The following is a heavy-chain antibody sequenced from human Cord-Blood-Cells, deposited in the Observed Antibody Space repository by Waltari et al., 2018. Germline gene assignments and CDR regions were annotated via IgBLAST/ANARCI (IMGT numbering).Heavy chain of an antibody. CDR2: INHSGST. D-gene: IGHD3-22*01. CDR3: ARRRLYDSSGYYYYYYYMDV. J-gene: IGHJ6*03. CDR1: GGSFSGYY. V-gene: IGHV4-34*01. Sequence: QVQLQQWGAGLLKPSETLSLTCAVYGGSFSGYYWSWIRQPPGKGPEWIGEINHSGSTNDNPSLKSRVTISVGTSKNQFSLKLSSVTAADTAVYYCARRRLYDSSGYYYYYYYMDVWGKGTTVTVSS.